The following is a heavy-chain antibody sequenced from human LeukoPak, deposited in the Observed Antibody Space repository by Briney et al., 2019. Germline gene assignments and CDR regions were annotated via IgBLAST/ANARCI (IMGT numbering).Heavy chain of an antibody. V-gene: IGHV4-59*01. J-gene: IGHJ6*02. CDR3: ARDRTLYKTRPYGMDV. D-gene: IGHD1-1*01. CDR2: IYYSGST. CDR1: GGSISSYY. Sequence: PSETLSLTCGVSGGSISSYYWSWIRQPPGKGLEWIGYIYYSGSTNYNPSLKSRVTISVDTSKNQFSLKLSSVTAADTAVYYCARDRTLYKTRPYGMDVWGQGTTVTVSS.